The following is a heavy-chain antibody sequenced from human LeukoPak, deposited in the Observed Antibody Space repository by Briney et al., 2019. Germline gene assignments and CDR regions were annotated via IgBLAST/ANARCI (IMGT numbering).Heavy chain of an antibody. D-gene: IGHD2-2*01. Sequence: SVKVSCKASGDTFSNYAISWVRQAPGQGLEWMGGIIPIFGTPNYAQKFQGRVAITTDEPTGTAYMELSRLRSEDTAVYYCARAMVVGPAIEAFDMWGQGTLVTISS. J-gene: IGHJ3*02. CDR1: GDTFSNYA. V-gene: IGHV1-69*05. CDR3: ARAMVVGPAIEAFDM. CDR2: IIPIFGTP.